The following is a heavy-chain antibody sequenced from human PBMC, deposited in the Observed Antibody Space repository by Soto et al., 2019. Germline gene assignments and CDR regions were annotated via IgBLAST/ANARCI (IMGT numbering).Heavy chain of an antibody. CDR3: ARKVPAAYNRQFDY. V-gene: IGHV3-48*02. J-gene: IGHJ4*01. D-gene: IGHD2-2*01. Sequence: GGSLRVSCVASGFTSSSYSMNWVRQAPGKGLEWVAFINTGSTSIYYADYVKGRFAVSRDNAKNSMYLQMNSLRDEDTAMYYCARKVPAAYNRQFDYSGPGTLVTDS. CDR1: GFTSSSYS. CDR2: INTGSTSI.